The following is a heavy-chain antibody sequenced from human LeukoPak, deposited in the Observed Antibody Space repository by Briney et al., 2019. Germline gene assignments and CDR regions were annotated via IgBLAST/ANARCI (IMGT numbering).Heavy chain of an antibody. CDR1: GGSISSNNW. D-gene: IGHD4-17*01. V-gene: IGHV4-4*02. CDR3: ARDRYGDHTYFDY. CDR2: IYHSGSP. Sequence: SETLSLTCAVSGGSISSNNWWGWVRQPPGKGLEWIGEIYHSGSPNYNPSLKSRVTISVDKSRNHFSLNLSSVTAADTAVYYCARDRYGDHTYFDYWGQGTLVTVSS. J-gene: IGHJ4*02.